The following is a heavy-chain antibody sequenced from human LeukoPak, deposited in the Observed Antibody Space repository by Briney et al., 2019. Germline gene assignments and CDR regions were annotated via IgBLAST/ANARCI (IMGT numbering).Heavy chain of an antibody. CDR1: GFTFSSYA. D-gene: IGHD4-17*01. J-gene: IGHJ6*02. V-gene: IGHV3-23*01. CDR3: ARDPTQYGDFYYYGMDV. Sequence: PGGSLRLSCAASGFTFSSYAMSWVRQAPGKGLEWVSAISGSGGSTYYADSVKGRFTISRDNSKNTLYLQMNSLRAEDTAVYYCARDPTQYGDFYYYGMDVWGQGTTVTVSS. CDR2: ISGSGGST.